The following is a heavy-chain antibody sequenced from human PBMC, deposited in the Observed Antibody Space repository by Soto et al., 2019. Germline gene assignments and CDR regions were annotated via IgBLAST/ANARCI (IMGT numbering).Heavy chain of an antibody. J-gene: IGHJ4*02. CDR1: GYSFTSYW. Sequence: GESLKISCKGSGYSFTSYWIGWVRQMPGKGLEWMGIIYPGDSDTRYSPSFQGQVTISADKSISTAYLQWSSLKASDTAMYYCARLHPQVYYYDSSGPAGVAYWGQGTLVSVSS. CDR2: IYPGDSDT. CDR3: ARLHPQVYYYDSSGPAGVAY. V-gene: IGHV5-51*01. D-gene: IGHD3-22*01.